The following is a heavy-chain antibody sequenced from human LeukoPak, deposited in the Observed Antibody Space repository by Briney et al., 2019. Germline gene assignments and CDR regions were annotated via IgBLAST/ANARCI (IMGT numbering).Heavy chain of an antibody. CDR3: ATSLPPDWYFDL. J-gene: IGHJ2*01. CDR1: GGSISSNSYY. V-gene: IGHV4-39*01. Sequence: SETLSLTCTVSGGSISSNSYYWGWIRQPPGKGLQWIGSIYYSGSTYYNPSLKSRVTISVDTSKNQFSLKLSSVAAADTAVYYCATSLPPDWYFDLWGRGTLVSVSS. D-gene: IGHD5/OR15-5a*01. CDR2: IYYSGST.